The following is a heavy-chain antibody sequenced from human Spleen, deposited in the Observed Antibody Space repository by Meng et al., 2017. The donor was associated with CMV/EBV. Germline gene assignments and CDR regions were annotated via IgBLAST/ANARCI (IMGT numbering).Heavy chain of an antibody. CDR2: ISFDGNNK. Sequence: LSCAASGFTLSTSTMHCVRQATSKGLEWVALISFDGNNKFYADSVKGRFTISGDNSMSTVYLQMNSLGAEDTAIYYCAKDWGGWFDPWGQGTLVTVSS. J-gene: IGHJ5*02. CDR3: AKDWGGWFDP. D-gene: IGHD3-16*01. CDR1: GFTLSTST. V-gene: IGHV3-30-3*01.